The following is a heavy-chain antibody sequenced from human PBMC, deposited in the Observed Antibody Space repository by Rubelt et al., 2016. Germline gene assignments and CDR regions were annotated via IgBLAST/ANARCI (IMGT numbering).Heavy chain of an antibody. CDR1: GGSISSGGYY. CDR3: ARYGYSALPFDY. Sequence: QVQLQESGPGLVKPSQTLSLTCTVSGGSISSGGYYWSWIRQHPGKGLEWIGYIYYSGSTYYNPSRKSRVTISGDTSKNRFSLKLSSVTAADTAVYYCARYGYSALPFDYWGQGTLVTVSS. J-gene: IGHJ4*02. D-gene: IGHD1-26*01. V-gene: IGHV4-31*03. CDR2: IYYSGST.